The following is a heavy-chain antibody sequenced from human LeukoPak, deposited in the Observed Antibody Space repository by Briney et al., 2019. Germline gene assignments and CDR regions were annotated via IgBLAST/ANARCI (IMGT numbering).Heavy chain of an antibody. D-gene: IGHD7-27*01. CDR2: IYHTGST. CDR1: GGSISSSNW. Sequence: SGTLSLTCAVSGGSISSSNWWSWVRQPPGKGLEWIGEIYHTGSTSYSPSLKSRVTISADTSQNQFSLKLSSVTAADTAVYYCASRKLGNDYWGQGTLVTVSS. CDR3: ASRKLGNDY. J-gene: IGHJ4*02. V-gene: IGHV4-4*02.